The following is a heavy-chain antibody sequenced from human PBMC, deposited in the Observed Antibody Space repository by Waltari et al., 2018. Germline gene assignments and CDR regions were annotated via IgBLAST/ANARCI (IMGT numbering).Heavy chain of an antibody. CDR1: GGTFSSYT. V-gene: IGHV1-69*08. J-gene: IGHJ5*02. Sequence: QVQLVQSGAEVKKPGSSVKVSCKASGGTFSSYTISWVRQAPGQGLEWMGRIIPILGIANYAQKFQGRVTITADKSTSTAYMELSSLRSEDTAVYYCARENGSGSYRGNWFDPWGQGTLVTVSS. CDR3: ARENGSGSYRGNWFDP. CDR2: IIPILGIA. D-gene: IGHD3-10*01.